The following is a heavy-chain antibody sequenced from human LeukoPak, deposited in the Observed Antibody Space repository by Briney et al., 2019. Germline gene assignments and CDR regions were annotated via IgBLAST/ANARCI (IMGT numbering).Heavy chain of an antibody. D-gene: IGHD2-8*01. J-gene: IGHJ4*02. CDR3: AREPNIVLMVYAIDY. CDR1: GYTFTDYF. Sequence: ASVKVSCKASGYTFTDYFMHWVRQAPGQGLEWMGWMNPNSGDTNYAPKFQGRVTMTRDTSISTAYMELSRLRSDDTAVYYCAREPNIVLMVYAIDYWGQGTLVTVSS. CDR2: MNPNSGDT. V-gene: IGHV1-2*02.